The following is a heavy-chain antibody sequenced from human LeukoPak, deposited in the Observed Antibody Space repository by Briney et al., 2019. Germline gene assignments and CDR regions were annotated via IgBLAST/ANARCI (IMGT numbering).Heavy chain of an antibody. J-gene: IGHJ4*02. D-gene: IGHD6-13*01. Sequence: GVCLRLSRAASGFTFSIYVMQRVRDAPHRGRGSGADLWYDGSNKYYADSVKGRFTISRDNSKNTLYLQMNSLRAEDTAVYYCARDKGSEGSKTFDYWGQGTLVTVSS. CDR1: GFTFSIYV. CDR2: LWYDGSNK. CDR3: ARDKGSEGSKTFDY. V-gene: IGHV3-33*01.